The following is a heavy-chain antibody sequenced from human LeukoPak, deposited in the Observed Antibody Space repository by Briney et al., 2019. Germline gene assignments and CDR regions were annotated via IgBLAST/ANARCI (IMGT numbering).Heavy chain of an antibody. J-gene: IGHJ6*03. CDR1: GGSFSGYY. Sequence: PSETLSLTCAVCGGSFSGYYWSWIRQPPGKGLEWIGEINHSGSTNYNPSLKSRVTISVDTSKNQFSLKLSSVTAADTAVYYCARGGAAMATPYYYYYMDVWGKGTTVTVSS. CDR3: ARGGAAMATPYYYYYMDV. V-gene: IGHV4-34*01. CDR2: INHSGST. D-gene: IGHD5-18*01.